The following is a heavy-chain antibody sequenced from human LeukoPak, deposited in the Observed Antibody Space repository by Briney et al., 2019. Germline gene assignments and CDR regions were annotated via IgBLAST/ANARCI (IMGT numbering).Heavy chain of an antibody. D-gene: IGHD3-22*01. J-gene: IGHJ6*02. CDR3: ARDAFYYDSSGTHCYYYGMDV. Sequence: GGSLRLSCAASGLTFSSYAMHWVRQAPGKGLEWVAVISYDGSNKYYADSVKGRFTISRDNSKNTLYLQMNSLRAEDTAVYYCARDAFYYDSSGTHCYYYGMDVWGQGTTVTVSS. V-gene: IGHV3-30-3*01. CDR1: GLTFSSYA. CDR2: ISYDGSNK.